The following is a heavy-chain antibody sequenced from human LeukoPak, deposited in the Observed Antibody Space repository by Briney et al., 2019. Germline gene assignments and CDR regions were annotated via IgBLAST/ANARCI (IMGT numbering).Heavy chain of an antibody. CDR3: AKRLGYCSGGTCYSHPTYYYYGMDV. CDR1: GFTFSSYA. CDR2: ISGGGDST. Sequence: GGSLRLSCAASGFTFSSYAMSWVRQAPGKGLEWVSAISGGGDSTYYADSVKGRFTISSDTSKNTLYLQMNSLRAEDTAIYYCAKRLGYCSGGTCYSHPTYYYYGMDVWGQGTTVTVSS. J-gene: IGHJ6*02. V-gene: IGHV3-23*01. D-gene: IGHD2-15*01.